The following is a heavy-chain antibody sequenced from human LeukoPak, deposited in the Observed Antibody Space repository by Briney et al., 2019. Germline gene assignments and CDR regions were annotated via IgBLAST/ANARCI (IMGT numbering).Heavy chain of an antibody. Sequence: GRSLRLSCAASGFTFSSYGMHWVRQAPGKGLEWVAVISYDGSNKYYADSVKGRFTISRDNSKNTLYLQMNSLRAEDTAVYYCAKDHYDSSGYIPNWGQGTLVTVSS. CDR1: GFTFSSYG. CDR3: AKDHYDSSGYIPN. V-gene: IGHV3-30*18. D-gene: IGHD3-22*01. J-gene: IGHJ4*02. CDR2: ISYDGSNK.